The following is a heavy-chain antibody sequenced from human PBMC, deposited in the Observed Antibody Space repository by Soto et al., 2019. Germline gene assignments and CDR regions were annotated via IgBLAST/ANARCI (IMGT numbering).Heavy chain of an antibody. CDR2: MYHSGSN. CDR1: GGSISSGGYS. J-gene: IGHJ4*02. V-gene: IGHV4-30-2*01. CDR3: ARVTDY. Sequence: QLQLQESGSGLVKPSQTLSLTCAVSGGSISSGGYSWSWIRQPPGKGLEWIGYMYHSGSNYYNPSLKSRVTISIERSKNQFSLKLSSVTAAATAVYYCARVTDYWGQGILVTVSS.